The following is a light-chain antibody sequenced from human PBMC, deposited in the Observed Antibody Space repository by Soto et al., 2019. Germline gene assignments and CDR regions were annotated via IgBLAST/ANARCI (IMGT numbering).Light chain of an antibody. Sequence: QSVLTQPPSASASLGASVRLTCTLSSGHSNYAIAWHRQQPKTGPRFLMKVNSDGTHSKGDGVPDRFSGSMSGAERYLTIPSLRSDDEADYYCQTWDTGIWVFGGGTKLTVL. V-gene: IGLV4-69*01. CDR3: QTWDTGIWV. CDR1: SGHSNYA. CDR2: VNSDGTH. J-gene: IGLJ3*02.